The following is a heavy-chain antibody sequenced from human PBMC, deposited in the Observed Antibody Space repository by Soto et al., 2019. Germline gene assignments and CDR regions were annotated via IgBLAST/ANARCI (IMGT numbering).Heavy chain of an antibody. CDR3: VVAVTDKIDY. D-gene: IGHD6-19*01. CDR1: GFTFSDHY. Sequence: EVQMVESGGGLVQPGGSLRLSCAASGFTFSDHYMDWVRQAPGKGLEWVGRIRNKANSYTTEYAASVKGRFTISRDDSKNSLFLQMNSLKTEDTAGYYCVVAVTDKIDYWGQGTLVTVSS. J-gene: IGHJ4*02. V-gene: IGHV3-72*01. CDR2: IRNKANSYTT.